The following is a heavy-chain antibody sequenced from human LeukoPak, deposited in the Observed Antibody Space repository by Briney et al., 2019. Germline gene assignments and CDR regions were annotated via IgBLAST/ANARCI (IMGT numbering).Heavy chain of an antibody. CDR3: ARQREVGSSYGDYAGMDV. CDR1: GFTFSSYS. D-gene: IGHD4-17*01. V-gene: IGHV3-21*01. Sequence: GGSLRLSCAASGFTFSSYSMNCVRQAPGKGLEWVSSISSSSSYIYYADSVKGRFTISRDNAKNSLYLQMNSLRAEDTAVYYCARQREVGSSYGDYAGMDVWGQGTTVTVSS. J-gene: IGHJ6*02. CDR2: ISSSSSYI.